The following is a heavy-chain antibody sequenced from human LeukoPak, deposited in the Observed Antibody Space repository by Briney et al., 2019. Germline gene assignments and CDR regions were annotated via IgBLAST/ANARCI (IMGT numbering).Heavy chain of an antibody. Sequence: SETLSLTCAVYGGSFSGYYWRWIRRPPGKGLEWIGEINHSGSTNYNPSLKSRVTISVDTSKNQFSLNLSSVTAADTAVYYCGRNFDLWGRGTLVTVSS. CDR2: INHSGST. CDR1: GGSFSGYY. J-gene: IGHJ2*01. CDR3: GRNFDL. V-gene: IGHV4-34*01.